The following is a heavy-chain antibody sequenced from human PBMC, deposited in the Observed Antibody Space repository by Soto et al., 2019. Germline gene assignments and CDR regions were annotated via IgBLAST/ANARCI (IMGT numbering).Heavy chain of an antibody. CDR2: IYSGGST. CDR1: GFTVSSNY. D-gene: IGHD4-17*01. Sequence: EVQLVESGGGLVQPGGSLRLSCAASGFTVSSNYMSWVRQAPGKGLEWVSVIYSGGSTHYADSVKGRFTISRDNSKNMLYLQMNSMRAEDTAVYYCARDPFEGFYGDSEVGRGDWFDPWGQGTLVTVSS. CDR3: ARDPFEGFYGDSEVGRGDWFDP. J-gene: IGHJ5*02. V-gene: IGHV3-66*01.